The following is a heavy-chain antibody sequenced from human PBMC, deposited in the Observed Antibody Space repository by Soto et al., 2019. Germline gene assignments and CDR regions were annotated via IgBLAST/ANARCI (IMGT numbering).Heavy chain of an antibody. CDR1: GGTFSSYT. CDR3: ARDRGEVWTPAG. V-gene: IGHV1-69*08. CDR2: IIPILGIA. Sequence: QVQLVQSGAEVKKPGSSVKVSCKASGGTFSSYTISWVRQAPGQGLEWMGRIIPILGIANYAQKFQGRVTITADNSTSTADMERSSLRSEDTSVYYCARDRGEVWTPAGWGQGTLVSVSS. D-gene: IGHD3-10*01. J-gene: IGHJ4*02.